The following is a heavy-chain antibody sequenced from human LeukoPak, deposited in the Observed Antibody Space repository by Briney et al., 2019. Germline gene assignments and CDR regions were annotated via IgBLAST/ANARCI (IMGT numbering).Heavy chain of an antibody. D-gene: IGHD2-15*01. CDR2: IFHSGDV. V-gene: IGHV4-38-2*02. CDR3: ARVVASTSIDS. CDR1: GYSIISDYF. Sequence: PSETLSLTCIVSGYSIISDYFWGWVRQPPGKGPEWIGSIFHSGDVYYNPSLKSRVTLSVDPSKNRFSLKVTSVTASDTAIYYCARVVASTSIDSWGQGTLVTVSS. J-gene: IGHJ4*02.